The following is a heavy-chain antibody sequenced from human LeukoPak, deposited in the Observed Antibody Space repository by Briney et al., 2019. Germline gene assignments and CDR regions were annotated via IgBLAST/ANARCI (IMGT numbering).Heavy chain of an antibody. Sequence: GGSLRLSCAASGFTFSSSWMHWVRQAPGKGLVWVSRIKSDGTVTTDGDSVKGRFTISRDNTKNTLYLQMNSLRVDDTAVYYCVRGPNSSSWYGSEYFQHWGQGTLVTVPS. D-gene: IGHD6-13*01. V-gene: IGHV3-74*01. CDR1: GFTFSSSW. CDR2: IKSDGTVT. J-gene: IGHJ1*01. CDR3: VRGPNSSSWYGSEYFQH.